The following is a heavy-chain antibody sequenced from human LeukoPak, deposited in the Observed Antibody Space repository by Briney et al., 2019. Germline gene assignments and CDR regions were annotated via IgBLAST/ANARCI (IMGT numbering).Heavy chain of an antibody. J-gene: IGHJ6*02. D-gene: IGHD3-3*01. V-gene: IGHV5-51*01. CDR2: IYPGDSDT. CDR1: GYSFTSYW. CDR3: ARMYYDFWSGYTRHYYGMDV. Sequence: GESLQISCQGSGYSFTSYWIGWVRQMPGKGLEWMGIIYPGDSDTRYSPSFQGQVTISADKSISTAYLQWSSLKASDTAMYYCARMYYDFWSGYTRHYYGMDVWGQGTTVTVSS.